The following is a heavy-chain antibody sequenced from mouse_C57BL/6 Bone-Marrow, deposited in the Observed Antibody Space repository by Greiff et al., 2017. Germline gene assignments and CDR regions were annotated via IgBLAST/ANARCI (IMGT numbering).Heavy chain of an antibody. Sequence: QVQLQQSGAELVRPGASVTLSCKASGYTINDYEMHWVKQTPVHGLEWIGALDPETGGTAYNQKFKGKAILTADKSSSTAYMELRSLTSEDSAVYYCARQLRQGDWGQGTTLTVSA. CDR2: LDPETGGT. D-gene: IGHD3-2*02. CDR1: GYTINDYE. V-gene: IGHV1-15*01. CDR3: ARQLRQGD. J-gene: IGHJ2*01.